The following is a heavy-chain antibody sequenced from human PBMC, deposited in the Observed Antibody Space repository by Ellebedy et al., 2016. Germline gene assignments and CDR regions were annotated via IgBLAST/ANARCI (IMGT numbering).Heavy chain of an antibody. CDR3: ARDTGRTVHTD. CDR2: INPNSGAT. Sequence: ASVKVSCKASGYTFTAYYMHWVRQAPGQGLEWMGWINPNSGATNYAQKFQGRVTITTDTSITTAYLELSRLRSDDTALYYCARDTGRTVHTDWGQGTLVTVSS. V-gene: IGHV1-2*02. D-gene: IGHD2-8*02. J-gene: IGHJ4*02. CDR1: GYTFTAYY.